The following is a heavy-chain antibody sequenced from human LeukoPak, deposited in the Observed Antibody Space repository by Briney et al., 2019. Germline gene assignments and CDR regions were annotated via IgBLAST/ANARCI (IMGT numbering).Heavy chain of an antibody. CDR3: ARDRGRGFDP. D-gene: IGHD2-15*01. J-gene: IGHJ5*02. V-gene: IGHV3-30*02. Sequence: PGGSLRLSCAASGFSFSSYGMQWVRQAPGKGPEWVAFIRYDGSNKYHADSVKGRFTISRDNSKNTLYLQMNNLRGEDTAVYYCARDRGRGFDPWGQGTLVTVSS. CDR2: IRYDGSNK. CDR1: GFSFSSYG.